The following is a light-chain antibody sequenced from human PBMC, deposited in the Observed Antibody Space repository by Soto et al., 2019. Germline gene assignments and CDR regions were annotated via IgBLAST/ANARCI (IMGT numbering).Light chain of an antibody. V-gene: IGKV1-39*01. CDR3: QQSYNTPLT. CDR1: QIISNY. J-gene: IGKJ1*01. CDR2: SAS. Sequence: DIQMTQNPSSLSASVGDRVTITCLASQIISNYLNWYQQNLGKAPRLLISSASSLQTGVPSRFSGSGSGTDFTLTISNLQPEDFATYYCQQSYNTPLTFGQRTNVDI.